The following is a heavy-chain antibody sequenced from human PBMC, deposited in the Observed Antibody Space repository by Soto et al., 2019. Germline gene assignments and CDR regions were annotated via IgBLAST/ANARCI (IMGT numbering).Heavy chain of an antibody. CDR3: ARERPDGARLDP. J-gene: IGHJ5*02. V-gene: IGHV4-30-4*01. D-gene: IGHD6-6*01. Sequence: QVQLQESGPGLVKPSQTLSLTCTVSGGSISSGDYYWSWIRQPPGKGLEWIGYIYYSGSTYYNPSLKSRVSISVDTSKTQFSLKLSSVTAADTAVYYCARERPDGARLDPWGQGTLVTVSS. CDR1: GGSISSGDYY. CDR2: IYYSGST.